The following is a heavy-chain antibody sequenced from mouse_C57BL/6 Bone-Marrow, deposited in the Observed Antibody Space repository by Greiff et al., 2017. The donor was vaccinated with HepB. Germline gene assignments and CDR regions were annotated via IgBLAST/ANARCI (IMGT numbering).Heavy chain of an antibody. D-gene: IGHD2-4*01. CDR3: ARETYDYDEGLWYFDV. Sequence: EVQLQESGPGLVKPSQSLSLTCSVTGYSITSGYYWNWIRQFPGNKLEWMGYISYDGSNNYNPSLKNRISITRDTSKNQFFLKLNSVTTEDTATYYCARETYDYDEGLWYFDVWGTGTTVTVSS. CDR1: GYSITSGYY. J-gene: IGHJ1*03. CDR2: ISYDGSN. V-gene: IGHV3-6*01.